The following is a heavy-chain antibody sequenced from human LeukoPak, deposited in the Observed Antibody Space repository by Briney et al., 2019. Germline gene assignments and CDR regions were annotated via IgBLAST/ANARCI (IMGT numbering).Heavy chain of an antibody. CDR1: GGTFSSYA. Sequence: ASVKVSCKASGGTFSSYAISWVRQAPGQGLEWMGGIIPIFGTANYAQKFQGRVTTTADESTSTAYMELSSLRSEDTAVYYCARGRAMATNTGSFDYWGQGTLVTVSS. CDR3: ARGRAMATNTGSFDY. D-gene: IGHD5-24*01. CDR2: IIPIFGTA. V-gene: IGHV1-69*13. J-gene: IGHJ4*02.